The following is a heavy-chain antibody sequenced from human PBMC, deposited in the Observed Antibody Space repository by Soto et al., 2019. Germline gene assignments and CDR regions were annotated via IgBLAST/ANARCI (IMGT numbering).Heavy chain of an antibody. CDR2: ISSSSSYI. Sequence: EVQLVESGGGLVKPGGSLRLSCAASGFTFSSYSMNWVRQAPGKGLEWVSSISSSSSYIYYADSVKGRVTISRDNAKNSLYLQMNSLSADDTAVYYCARDRYDSTFDYWGQGTLVTVSS. V-gene: IGHV3-21*01. J-gene: IGHJ4*02. D-gene: IGHD3-22*01. CDR3: ARDRYDSTFDY. CDR1: GFTFSSYS.